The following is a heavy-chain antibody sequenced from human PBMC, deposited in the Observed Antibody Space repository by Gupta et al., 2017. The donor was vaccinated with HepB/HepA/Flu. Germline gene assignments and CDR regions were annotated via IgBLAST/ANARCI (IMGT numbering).Heavy chain of an antibody. V-gene: IGHV4-59*08. CDR3: AILRAGY. CDR2: IYYSGST. J-gene: IGHJ4*02. CDR1: GGSISSYY. Sequence: QVQLQESGPGLVKPSETLSLTCTVSGGSISSYYWSWIRQPPGKGLEWIGYIYYSGSTNYNPSLKSRVTISVDTSKNQFSLKLSSVTAADTAVYYCAILRAGYWGQGTLVTVSS.